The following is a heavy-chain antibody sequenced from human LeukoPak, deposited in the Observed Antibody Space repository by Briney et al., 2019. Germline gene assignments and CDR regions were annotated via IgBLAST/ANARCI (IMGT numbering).Heavy chain of an antibody. CDR2: INRNGGST. CDR1: GFTFDDYG. J-gene: IGHJ4*02. CDR3: ARGFRNGPFDR. V-gene: IGHV3-20*04. Sequence: RGSLRLSCEASGFTFDDYGMSWVRQPPGKGLEWVSGINRNGGSTDYADSVKGRFTISRDNAKNSHFLQMNSLRVEDTALYYCARGFRNGPFDRWGQGTLVTVSS. D-gene: IGHD2-8*01.